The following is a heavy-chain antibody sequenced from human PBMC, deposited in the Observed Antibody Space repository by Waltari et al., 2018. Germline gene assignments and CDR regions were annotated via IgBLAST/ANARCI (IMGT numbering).Heavy chain of an antibody. J-gene: IGHJ5*02. V-gene: IGHV3-30*02. CDR3: AKGPDSSGYYSNWFDP. Sequence: QVQLVESGGGVVQPGGSLRLSCAASGFTFSNHGIHGVRQAPGKGLEWVAFIWSDETNKHYADSVQGRFTISRDNSKNTVFLQMNSLRTEDTAVYYCAKGPDSSGYYSNWFDPWGQGILVTVSS. CDR1: GFTFSNHG. D-gene: IGHD3-22*01. CDR2: IWSDETNK.